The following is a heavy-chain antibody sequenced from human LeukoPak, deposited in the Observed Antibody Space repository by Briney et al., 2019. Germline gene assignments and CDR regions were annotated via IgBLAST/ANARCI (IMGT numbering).Heavy chain of an antibody. J-gene: IGHJ5*02. Sequence: SETLSLTCAGYGGSFSGYYWSWFRQPPGKGLEWIGEINHSGSTNYNPSLKSRVTISVDTSKNQFSLKLSSVTAADTAVYYCARTRIGRFDPWGQGTLVTVSS. CDR1: GGSFSGYY. CDR2: INHSGST. D-gene: IGHD3-22*01. V-gene: IGHV4-34*01. CDR3: ARTRIGRFDP.